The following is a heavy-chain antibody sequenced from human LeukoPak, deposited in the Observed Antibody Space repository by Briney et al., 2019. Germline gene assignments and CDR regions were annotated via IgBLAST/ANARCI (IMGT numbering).Heavy chain of an antibody. V-gene: IGHV4-39*01. CDR1: WYSLSTSRKN. J-gene: IGHJ4*02. CDR3: AGHSVAGVMIVFY. CDR2: IYYSGSA. D-gene: IGHD6-19*01. Sequence: PETLSPTCTVSWYSLSTSRKNWGGIRQPPGKGLEGIGKIYYSGSASYNPSLKSRVTMSVDTSKNQFSLRLSSLTAADTAVYYYAGHSVAGVMIVFYSGQGTLVTVSS.